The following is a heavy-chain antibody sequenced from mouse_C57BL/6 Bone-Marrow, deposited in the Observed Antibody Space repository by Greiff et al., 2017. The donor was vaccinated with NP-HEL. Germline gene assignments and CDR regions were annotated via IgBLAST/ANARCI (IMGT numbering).Heavy chain of an antibody. CDR3: ARHGGYYGSRGWYFDV. CDR1: EYEFPSHD. Sequence: LMESGGGLVQPGESLKLSCESNEYEFPSHDMSWVRKTPEKRLELVAAINSDGGSTYYPDTMERRFIISRDNTKKTLYLQMSSLRSEDTDLYYCARHGGYYGSRGWYFDVWGTGTTVTVSS. V-gene: IGHV5-2*01. CDR2: INSDGGST. D-gene: IGHD1-1*01. J-gene: IGHJ1*03.